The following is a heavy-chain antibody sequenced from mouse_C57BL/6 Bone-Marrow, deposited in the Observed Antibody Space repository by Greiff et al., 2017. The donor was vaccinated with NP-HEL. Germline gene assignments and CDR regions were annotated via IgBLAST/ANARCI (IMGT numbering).Heavy chain of an antibody. V-gene: IGHV1-26*01. CDR2: INPNNGGT. CDR1: GYTFTDYY. J-gene: IGHJ2*01. Sequence: VQLQQSGPELVKPGASVKISCKASGYTFTDYYMNWVKQSHGKSLEWIGDINPNNGGTSYNQKFKGKATLTVDKSSSTAYMELRSLTSEDSAVYYCARRTLYYGSRYYFDYWGQGTTLTVSS. CDR3: ARRTLYYGSRYYFDY. D-gene: IGHD1-1*01.